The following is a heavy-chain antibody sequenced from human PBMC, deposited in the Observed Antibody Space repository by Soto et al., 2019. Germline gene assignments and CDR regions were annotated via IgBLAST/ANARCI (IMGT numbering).Heavy chain of an antibody. D-gene: IGHD6-6*01. CDR1: GFTFSDYY. V-gene: IGHV3-11*04. CDR3: ARSIAARLNWFDP. CDR2: ISSSGTTI. J-gene: IGHJ5*02. Sequence: GGSLRLCCAASGFTFSDYYMTWIRQAPGKGLEWVSYISSSGTTIYYADSVKGRFTISRDNAKNSLYLQMNSLRAEDTAVYYCARSIAARLNWFDPWGQGTLVTVSS.